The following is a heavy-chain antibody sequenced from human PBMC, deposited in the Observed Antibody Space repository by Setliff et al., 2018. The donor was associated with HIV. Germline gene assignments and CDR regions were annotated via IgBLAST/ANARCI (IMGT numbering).Heavy chain of an antibody. V-gene: IGHV4-39*07. D-gene: IGHD3-10*01. Sequence: SETLSLTCKVSGGSLNNRNDYWGWIRQPPGKGLEWIGSINYSGNSYYNPSLKSRLTISVDTSKKQFSLEVRSVTAADTAVYYCARDGLRHHLETLSGAFDVWGQGTAVTVS. J-gene: IGHJ3*01. CDR2: INYSGNS. CDR3: ARDGLRHHLETLSGAFDV. CDR1: GGSLNNRNDY.